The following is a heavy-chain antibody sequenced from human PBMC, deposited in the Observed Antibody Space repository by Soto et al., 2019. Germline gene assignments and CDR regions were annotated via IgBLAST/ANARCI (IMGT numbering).Heavy chain of an antibody. CDR2: T. D-gene: IGHD2-15*01. V-gene: IGHV4-34*01. CDR3: AGKVVAANSYYFDY. Sequence: TNYNPSLKSRVTISVDTSKNQFSLKLSSVTAADTAVYYCAGKVVAANSYYFDYWGQGTLVTVSS. J-gene: IGHJ4*02.